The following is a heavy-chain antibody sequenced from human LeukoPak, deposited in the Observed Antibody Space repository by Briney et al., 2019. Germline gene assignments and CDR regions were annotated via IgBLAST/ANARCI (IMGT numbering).Heavy chain of an antibody. D-gene: IGHD5-18*01. V-gene: IGHV4-31*03. CDR1: GGSISSGGYY. J-gene: IGHJ4*02. Sequence: SETLSLTCTVSGGSISSGGYYWSWIRQHPGKGLEWIGYIYYSGSTYYNPSLKSRVTISVDTSKNQFSLKLSSVTAADTDVYYCARDRPTSGYSYGFDYWGQGTLVTVSS. CDR2: IYYSGST. CDR3: ARDRPTSGYSYGFDY.